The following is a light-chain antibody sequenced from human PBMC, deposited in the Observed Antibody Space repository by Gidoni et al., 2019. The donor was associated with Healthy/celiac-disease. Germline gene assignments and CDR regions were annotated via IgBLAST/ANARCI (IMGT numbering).Light chain of an antibody. CDR2: DAS. CDR3: QQRSNWPLT. CDR1: QSVSIY. J-gene: IGKJ5*01. V-gene: IGKV3-11*01. Sequence: EIVLTQSPATLSLSRGERATLSCRASQSVSIYFAWYQQKPGQAPRLLIYDASNRATGIPARFGGSGSGTDFTLTISSLDPEDFAVYYCQQRSNWPLTFXQXTRLEIK.